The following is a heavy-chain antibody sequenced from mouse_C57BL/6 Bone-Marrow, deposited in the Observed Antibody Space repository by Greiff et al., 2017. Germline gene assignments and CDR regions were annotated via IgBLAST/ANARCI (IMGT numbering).Heavy chain of an antibody. Sequence: QVQLQQSGAELAKPGASVKLSCKASGYTFTSYWMHWVKQRPGQGLEWIGYINPSSGYTKYNQKFKDKATLTADKSSSTSYMQLSSLTYEDSAVYYCASEDYYGSSLYYYAMDYWGQGTSVTVSS. D-gene: IGHD1-1*01. CDR2: INPSSGYT. V-gene: IGHV1-7*01. J-gene: IGHJ4*01. CDR3: ASEDYYGSSLYYYAMDY. CDR1: GYTFTSYW.